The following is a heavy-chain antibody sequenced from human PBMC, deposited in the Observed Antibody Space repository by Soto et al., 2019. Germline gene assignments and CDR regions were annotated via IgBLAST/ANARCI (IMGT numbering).Heavy chain of an antibody. CDR2: IYYSGST. D-gene: IGHD3-10*01. Sequence: QLQLQESGPGLVKPSETLSLTCTVSGGSISRSSYYWGWIRQPLGKGLEWIGSIYYSGSTHYNPSLKSRVTISVDTSKNQFSLKLSSVTAADTAVYYCATLWFGAADYWGQGTLVTVSS. CDR3: ATLWFGAADY. CDR1: GGSISRSSYY. J-gene: IGHJ4*02. V-gene: IGHV4-39*01.